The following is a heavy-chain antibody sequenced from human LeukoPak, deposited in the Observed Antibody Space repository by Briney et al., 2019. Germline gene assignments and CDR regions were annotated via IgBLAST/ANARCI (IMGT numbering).Heavy chain of an antibody. Sequence: PSETLSLTCAVSGGSISSSNWWSWVRQPPGKGLEWIGEIYHSGSTNYNPSLKSRVTISVDTSKNQFSLKLSSVTAADTAVYYCARVIPVVVAPNAFDIWGQGTMVTVSS. J-gene: IGHJ3*02. V-gene: IGHV4-4*02. CDR1: GGSISSSNW. D-gene: IGHD2-15*01. CDR3: ARVIPVVVAPNAFDI. CDR2: IYHSGST.